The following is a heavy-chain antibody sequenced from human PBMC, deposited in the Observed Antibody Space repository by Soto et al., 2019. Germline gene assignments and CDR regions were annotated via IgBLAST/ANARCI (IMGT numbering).Heavy chain of an antibody. V-gene: IGHV3-23*01. CDR1: GFTLSTYA. Sequence: EVQLLESGGGLVQPGGSLRLSCAASGFTLSTYAMSWVRQAPGKGLEWVSAISGNGGSTYYADSVKGRFTISRDTSKNSLYLQMNCLSAEDTALYYCAKSYSSNWYDYFDYLGQATLVTVSS. CDR3: AKSYSSNWYDYFDY. J-gene: IGHJ4*02. D-gene: IGHD6-13*01. CDR2: ISGNGGST.